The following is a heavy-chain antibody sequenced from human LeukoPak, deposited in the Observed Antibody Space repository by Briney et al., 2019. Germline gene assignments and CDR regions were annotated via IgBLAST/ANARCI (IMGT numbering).Heavy chain of an antibody. CDR1: GGSFSGYY. CDR2: INHSGST. D-gene: IGHD3-22*01. Sequence: PSETLSLTCAVYGGSFSGYYWSWIRQPPGKGLEWIGEINHSGSTNYNPSLKSRVTMSVDTSKNQFSLKLSSVTAADTAVYYCARDQYYYDSSGYRYFDYWGQGTLVTVSS. CDR3: ARDQYYYDSSGYRYFDY. J-gene: IGHJ4*02. V-gene: IGHV4-34*01.